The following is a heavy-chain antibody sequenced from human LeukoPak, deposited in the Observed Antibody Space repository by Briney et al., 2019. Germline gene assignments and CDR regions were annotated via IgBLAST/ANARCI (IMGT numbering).Heavy chain of an antibody. Sequence: GGSLRLSCAASGFTFTMFSMNWLRQAPGKGLEWIAFIRGRSDTTYYADSVQGRFTISRDNAEDSVYLQMNSLRVEDTAVYYCARTYDFGIGPPGDAFDNWGQGTLVTVSS. V-gene: IGHV3-48*01. D-gene: IGHD3-3*01. CDR1: GFTFTMFS. CDR2: IRGRSDTT. J-gene: IGHJ3*02. CDR3: ARTYDFGIGPPGDAFDN.